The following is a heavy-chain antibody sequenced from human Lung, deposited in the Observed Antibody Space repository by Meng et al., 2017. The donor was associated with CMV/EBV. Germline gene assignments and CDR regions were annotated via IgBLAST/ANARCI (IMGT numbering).Heavy chain of an antibody. J-gene: IGHJ4*02. Sequence: GGSLRLSCAASGFTFDDYAMHWVRQAPGKGLEWVSGISWNSGSIGYDDSVKGRFTISRDNAKNTLYLQMNSRRAEDTALYDCAKASGYSCCWSKFDYWGQGTLVTVSS. CDR1: GFTFDDYA. CDR3: AKASGYSCCWSKFDY. D-gene: IGHD6-19*01. CDR2: ISWNSGSI. V-gene: IGHV3-9*01.